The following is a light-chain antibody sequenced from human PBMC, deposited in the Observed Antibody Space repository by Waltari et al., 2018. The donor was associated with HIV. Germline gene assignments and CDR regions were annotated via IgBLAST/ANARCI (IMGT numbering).Light chain of an antibody. CDR2: GKN. Sequence: SSELTQDPAVSVALGQTVRITCQGDSLRSYYASWYQQKPGQAPVLVIYGKNNRPSGIPDRFSGSSSGNTASSTITGAQAEDEADYYCNSRDSSGNHLWVFGGGTKLTVL. V-gene: IGLV3-19*01. J-gene: IGLJ3*02. CDR1: SLRSYY. CDR3: NSRDSSGNHLWV.